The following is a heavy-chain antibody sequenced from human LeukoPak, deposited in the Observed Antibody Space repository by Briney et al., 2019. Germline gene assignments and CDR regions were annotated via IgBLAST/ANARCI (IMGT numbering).Heavy chain of an antibody. J-gene: IGHJ6*03. CDR1: GGSISSYY. D-gene: IGHD6-13*01. V-gene: IGHV4-59*01. CDR3: ARDGIAAAGSHYYYMDV. Sequence: PSETLSLTCTVSGGSISSYYWSWIRQPPGKGLEWIGYIYYGGSTNYNPSLKSRVTISVDTSKNQFSLKLSSVTAADTAVYYCARDGIAAAGSHYYYMDVWGKGTTVTVSS. CDR2: IYYGGST.